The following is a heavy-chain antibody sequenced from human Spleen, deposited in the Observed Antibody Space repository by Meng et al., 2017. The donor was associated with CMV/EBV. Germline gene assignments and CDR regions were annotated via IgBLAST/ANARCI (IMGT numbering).Heavy chain of an antibody. CDR2: VGGSGDNT. CDR3: AKSHLASGRIAGGRFDH. V-gene: IGHV3-23*01. D-gene: IGHD1-26*01. Sequence: GESLKIPCAASGFTFSNCAMSWVRQAPGKGLEWVSGVGGSGDNTYYADSVKGRFAISRDNSKNTLYLQVNSLRVEDTAVYYCAKSHLASGRIAGGRFDHWGQGTLVTVSS. CDR1: GFTFSNCA. J-gene: IGHJ4*02.